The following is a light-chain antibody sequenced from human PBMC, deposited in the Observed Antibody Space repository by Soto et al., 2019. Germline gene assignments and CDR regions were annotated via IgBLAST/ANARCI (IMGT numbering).Light chain of an antibody. J-gene: IGKJ1*01. CDR1: QSVSSSY. CDR3: QQYGSSPLA. CDR2: GAS. V-gene: IGKV3-20*01. Sequence: EIVLTQSPGTLSLSPGERATLSRRASQSVSSSYLAWYQQKPGQAPRLLIYGASSRATGIPDRFSGSGSGTDFTLTIIRLEPEDFAVYYCQQYGSSPLAFGQGTKVDIK.